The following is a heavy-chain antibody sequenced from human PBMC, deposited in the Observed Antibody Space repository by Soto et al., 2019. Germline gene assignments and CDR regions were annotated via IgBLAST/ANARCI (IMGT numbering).Heavy chain of an antibody. Sequence: EVQLLDSGGDLVQPGGSLRLSCAASGFSFSSHVMSWVRQAPGKGLEWVSSISGSGGGTYYADSVKGRFIISRDNSKNTLDLQMNSLRVVLTAVYYCAKGWCDSWGQGTLVTVSS. CDR1: GFSFSSHV. CDR3: AKGWCDS. V-gene: IGHV3-23*01. CDR2: ISGSGGGT. J-gene: IGHJ5*01.